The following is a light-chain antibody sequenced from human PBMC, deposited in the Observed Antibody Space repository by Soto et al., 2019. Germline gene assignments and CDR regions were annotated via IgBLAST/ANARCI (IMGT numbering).Light chain of an antibody. CDR1: QSLLHSNGYNY. Sequence: DIVMTQSPLSLPVTPGEPASISCRSSQSLLHSNGYNYLDWYLQKPGQSPQLLIYLGSNRASGVPDRFSGSGSGTDFTLKSSRVEAEDVGVYYCMQALQTPWTFGQGTEVEIK. CDR2: LGS. CDR3: MQALQTPWT. J-gene: IGKJ1*01. V-gene: IGKV2-28*01.